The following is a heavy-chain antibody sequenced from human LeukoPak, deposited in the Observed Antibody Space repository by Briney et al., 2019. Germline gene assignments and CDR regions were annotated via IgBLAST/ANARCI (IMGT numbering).Heavy chain of an antibody. CDR1: GFTVSSNY. J-gene: IGHJ4*02. V-gene: IGHV3-53*01. D-gene: IGHD4-17*01. Sequence: GGSLRLSCAASGFTVSSNYMSWVRQAPGKGLEWVSVIYSGGGTYYADSVKGRFAISRDNSKNTLYLQMNSLRAEDTAVYYCARGWTTVTTYGEFDYWGQGTLVTVSS. CDR3: ARGWTTVTTYGEFDY. CDR2: IYSGGGT.